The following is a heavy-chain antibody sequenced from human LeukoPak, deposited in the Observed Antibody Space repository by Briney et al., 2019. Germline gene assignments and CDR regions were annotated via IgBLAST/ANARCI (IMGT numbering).Heavy chain of an antibody. D-gene: IGHD6-19*01. CDR2: IWNNGNNK. J-gene: IGHJ4*02. CDR3: ARAIYSGAWYGPDY. Sequence: GGSLRLSCSASGFNFSGYGMHWLRLDPGKGLEGVAVIWNNGNNKYYEDSVKGRFTISRDNSKNTLYLKMDSLRAEDTAVYYCARAIYSGAWYGPDYWGQGTLVTVSS. CDR1: GFNFSGYG. V-gene: IGHV3-33*01.